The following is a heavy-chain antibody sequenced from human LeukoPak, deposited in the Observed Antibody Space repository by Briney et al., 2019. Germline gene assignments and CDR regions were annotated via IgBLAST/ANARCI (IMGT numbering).Heavy chain of an antibody. Sequence: PGRSLRLSXAASGFTFDDYAMHWVRQAPGKGLEWVSGISWNSGSIGYADSVKGRFTISRDNAKNSLYLQMNSLRAEDMALYYCAKDSEYSSSSGFDYWGQGTLVTVSS. CDR1: GFTFDDYA. CDR2: ISWNSGSI. J-gene: IGHJ4*02. D-gene: IGHD6-6*01. V-gene: IGHV3-9*03. CDR3: AKDSEYSSSSGFDY.